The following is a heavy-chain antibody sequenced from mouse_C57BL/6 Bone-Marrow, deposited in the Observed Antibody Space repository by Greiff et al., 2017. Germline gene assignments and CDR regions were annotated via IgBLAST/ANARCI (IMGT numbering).Heavy chain of an antibody. D-gene: IGHD6-5*01. CDR2: IYPGSGNT. CDR1: GYTFTDYY. CDR3: ASYWDY. Sequence: VQRVESGAELVRPGASVKLSCKASGYTFTDYYINWVKQRPGQGLEWIARIYPGSGNTYYNEKFKGKATLTAEKSSSTAYMQLSSLTSEDSAVYFCASYWDYWGQGTTLTVSS. J-gene: IGHJ2*01. V-gene: IGHV1-76*01.